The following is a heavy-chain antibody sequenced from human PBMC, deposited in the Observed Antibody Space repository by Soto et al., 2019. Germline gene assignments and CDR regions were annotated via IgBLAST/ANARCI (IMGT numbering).Heavy chain of an antibody. CDR2: ISHSGST. J-gene: IGHJ4*02. D-gene: IGHD5-18*01. CDR3: AREYTYGSNFFGC. V-gene: IGHV4-31*03. Sequence: QVQLQASGPGLVNPSQTLSLTCTFSGGSIRSAAYYWSWIRQHPGKGLEWIGYISHSGSTYYNPSLKSRFIISVDTSKNQFYLSLSSVTAADTAVYYCAREYTYGSNFFGCWGPGALVTVSS. CDR1: GGSIRSAAYY.